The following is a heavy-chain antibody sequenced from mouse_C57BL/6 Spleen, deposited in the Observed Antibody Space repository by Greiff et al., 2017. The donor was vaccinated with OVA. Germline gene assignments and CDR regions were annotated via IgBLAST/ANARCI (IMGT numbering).Heavy chain of an antibody. CDR2: IDPENGDT. CDR3: TTCAMVTSTPVDY. J-gene: IGHJ2*01. Sequence: VQLQQSGAELVRPGASVKLSCTASGFNIKDDYMHWVKQRPEQGLEWIGWIDPENGDTEYASKFQGKATITADTSSNTAYLQLSSLTSEDTAVYYCTTCAMVTSTPVDYWGQGTTLTVSS. D-gene: IGHD2-2*01. CDR1: GFNIKDDY. V-gene: IGHV14-4*01.